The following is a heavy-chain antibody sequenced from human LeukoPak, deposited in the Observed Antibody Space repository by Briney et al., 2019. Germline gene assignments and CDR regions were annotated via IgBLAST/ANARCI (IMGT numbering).Heavy chain of an antibody. Sequence: GGSLRLSCAASGFTFSSYSMNWVRQAPGKGLEWVGRIKSRTDGGTTDYAAPVKGKFTISRDDSKNTLYLQMNSLNTEDTAVYYCTKPTPHYYDGSAYYGPADYWGQGILVTVSS. CDR1: GFTFSSYS. D-gene: IGHD3-22*01. V-gene: IGHV3-15*01. J-gene: IGHJ4*02. CDR3: TKPTPHYYDGSAYYGPADY. CDR2: IKSRTDGGTT.